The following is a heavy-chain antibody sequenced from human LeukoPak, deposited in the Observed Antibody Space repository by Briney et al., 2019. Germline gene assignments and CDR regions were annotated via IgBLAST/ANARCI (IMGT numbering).Heavy chain of an antibody. CDR1: GFTFSSYA. Sequence: PGGSLRLSCAASGFTFSSYAMHWVRQAPGKGLEWVAVISYDGSNKYYADSVKGRFTISRDNSKNTLYLQMNSLRAEDTALYYCARGYGSGSYYNYYYYMDVWGKGTTVTISS. CDR2: ISYDGSNK. J-gene: IGHJ6*03. D-gene: IGHD3-10*01. CDR3: ARGYGSGSYYNYYYYMDV. V-gene: IGHV3-30*04.